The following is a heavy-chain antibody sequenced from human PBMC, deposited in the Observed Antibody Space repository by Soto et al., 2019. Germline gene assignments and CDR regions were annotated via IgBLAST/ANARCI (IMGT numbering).Heavy chain of an antibody. CDR1: GFIFSEYE. Sequence: PGVSLSLSCEVSGFIFSEYEFNWVRQAPGKGLEWVSSISGDGGSTNYVDSVKGRFTISRDNSKNTLYLQLNSLRAGDTAVYYCAKVVCTSNCYDYWGQGTLVTV. CDR2: ISGDGGST. V-gene: IGHV3-23*01. J-gene: IGHJ4*02. D-gene: IGHD2-8*01. CDR3: AKVVCTSNCYDY.